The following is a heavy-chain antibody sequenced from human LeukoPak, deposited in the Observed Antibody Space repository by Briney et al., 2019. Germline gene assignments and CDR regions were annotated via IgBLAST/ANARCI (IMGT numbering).Heavy chain of an antibody. CDR3: AAWGSRDWYFDL. J-gene: IGHJ2*01. V-gene: IGHV4-59*08. CDR2: IYYSGST. D-gene: IGHD7-27*01. CDR1: GGSISSYY. Sequence: PSETLSLTCTVSGGSISSYYWSWIRQPPGKGLEWIGYIYYSGSTNYNPSLKSRVTISVDTSKNQFSLKLSSVTAADTAVYYCAAWGSRDWYFDLWGRGTLVTVSS.